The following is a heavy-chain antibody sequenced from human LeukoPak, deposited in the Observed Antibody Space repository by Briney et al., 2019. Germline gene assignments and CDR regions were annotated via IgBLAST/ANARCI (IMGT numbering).Heavy chain of an antibody. CDR1: GFSFSSYS. Sequence: GGSLRLSCAASGFSFSSYSMNWVRQAPGKGLEWVSFISSSSSIYYADSVKGRFTISRDNAKNSLYLQMNSLRDEDTAVYYCARAPRVYSGYVGAQSDYWGQGTPVTVSS. CDR3: ARAPRVYSGYVGAQSDY. CDR2: ISSSSSI. J-gene: IGHJ4*02. D-gene: IGHD5-12*01. V-gene: IGHV3-48*02.